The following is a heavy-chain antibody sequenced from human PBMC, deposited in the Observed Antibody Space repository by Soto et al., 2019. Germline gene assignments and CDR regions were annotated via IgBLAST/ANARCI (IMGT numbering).Heavy chain of an antibody. J-gene: IGHJ6*02. CDR2: ISYGGSNK. V-gene: IGHV3-30-3*01. Sequence: QVQLVESGGGVVQPGRSLRLSCAASGFTFSSYAMHWVRQAPGKGLEWVAVISYGGSNKYYADSVKGRFTISRDNSKNTLYLQINSLRAEGTAVYYCARDEIPFSWAYGRDVWGQGTTVTVSS. D-gene: IGHD3-3*01. CDR1: GFTFSSYA. CDR3: ARDEIPFSWAYGRDV.